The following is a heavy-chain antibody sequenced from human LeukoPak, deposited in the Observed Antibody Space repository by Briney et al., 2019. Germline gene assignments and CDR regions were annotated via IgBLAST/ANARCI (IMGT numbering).Heavy chain of an antibody. CDR2: IYPGDSET. CDR3: AKLTRGGYEKFDF. D-gene: IGHD5-12*01. CDR1: GYSFNTYW. Sequence: GESLRISCKGSGYSFNTYWIAWVRHMPGKGLECMGIIYPGDSETIYSPSFQGQVTISADKSINTAYLQCSCLKASDTAMYYCAKLTRGGYEKFDFWGQGTLVTVSS. J-gene: IGHJ4*02. V-gene: IGHV5-51*01.